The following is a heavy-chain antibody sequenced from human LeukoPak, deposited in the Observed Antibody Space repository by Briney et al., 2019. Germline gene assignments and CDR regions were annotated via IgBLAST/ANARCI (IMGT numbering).Heavy chain of an antibody. CDR2: ISGSGGRT. CDR3: AIGGYDVLTGYSIPFDP. D-gene: IGHD3-9*01. V-gene: IGHV3-23*01. Sequence: PGGSLRLSCAASGFTFSNYAMSWVRQAPGKGLEWVSAISGSGGRTYYADSVKGRFTISRDNAKNSLYLQMNSLRAEDTAVYYCAIGGYDVLTGYSIPFDPWGQGTLVTVSS. CDR1: GFTFSNYA. J-gene: IGHJ5*02.